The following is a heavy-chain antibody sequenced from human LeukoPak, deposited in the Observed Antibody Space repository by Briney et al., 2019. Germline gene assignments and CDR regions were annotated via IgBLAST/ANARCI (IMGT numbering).Heavy chain of an antibody. D-gene: IGHD4-17*01. CDR1: GFTFDDYA. V-gene: IGHV3-43*02. J-gene: IGHJ6*02. CDR3: AKGGTVTTGYYYYGMDV. CDR2: ISGDGGST. Sequence: GGSLRLSCAASGFTFDDYAMHWVRQAPGKGLEWVSLISGDGGSTYYADSVKGRFTISRDNSKTSLYLQMNSLRTEDTALYYCAKGGTVTTGYYYYGMDVWGQGTTVTVSS.